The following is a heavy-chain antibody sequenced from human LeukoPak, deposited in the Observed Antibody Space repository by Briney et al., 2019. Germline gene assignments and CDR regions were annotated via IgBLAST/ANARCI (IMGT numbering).Heavy chain of an antibody. CDR2: ISTYNGFT. J-gene: IGHJ4*02. D-gene: IGHD4-23*01. CDR3: AREGDYGGNFYCFDY. V-gene: IGHV1-18*01. Sequence: GASVKVSCKASGYSFTNYGISWVRQAPGQGLEWMGWISTYNGFTNYAQKLQGRVTMTTDTSTSTAYMELRSLRSDDTAVYYCAREGDYGGNFYCFDYWGQGTLVTVSS. CDR1: GYSFTNYG.